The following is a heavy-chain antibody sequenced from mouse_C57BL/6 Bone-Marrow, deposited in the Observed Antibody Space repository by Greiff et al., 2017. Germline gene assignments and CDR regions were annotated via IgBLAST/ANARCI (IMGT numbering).Heavy chain of an antibody. D-gene: IGHD1-1*01. V-gene: IGHV1-4*01. CDR3: ARLPFYYYGSSEGFAY. J-gene: IGHJ3*01. CDR2: INPSSGDT. Sequence: VQLQQSGAELARPGASVKMSCKASGYTFTSYTMHWVKQRPGQGLEWIGYINPSSGDTKYNQKFKDKATLTADKSSSTAYIQLSSLTSEDSAVYYCARLPFYYYGSSEGFAYWGQGTLVTVSA. CDR1: GYTFTSYT.